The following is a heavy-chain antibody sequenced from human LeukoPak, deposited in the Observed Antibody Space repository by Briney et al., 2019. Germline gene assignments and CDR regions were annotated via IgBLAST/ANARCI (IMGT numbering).Heavy chain of an antibody. Sequence: KPSETLSLTCTVSGGSISSSSYYWGWIRQPPGEGLGWIGSIYWTTYYNPSLKSRVTISVDTSKNQFSLKLSSVTAADTAVYYCARQAYSSGWLYYWGQGTLVTVSS. CDR3: ARQAYSSGWLYY. CDR1: GGSISSSSYY. D-gene: IGHD6-19*01. V-gene: IGHV4-39*01. CDR2: IYWTT. J-gene: IGHJ4*02.